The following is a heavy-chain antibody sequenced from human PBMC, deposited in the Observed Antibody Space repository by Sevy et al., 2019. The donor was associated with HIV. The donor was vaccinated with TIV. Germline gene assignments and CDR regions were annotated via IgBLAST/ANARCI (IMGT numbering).Heavy chain of an antibody. D-gene: IGHD3-10*01. CDR2: MNPNSGNT. V-gene: IGHV1-8*01. CDR3: VLWFGVYYYYGMDV. CDR1: GYTFTSYD. J-gene: IGHJ6*02. Sequence: GASVKVSCKASGYTFTSYDINWVRQATGQGLEWMGWMNPNSGNTGYAQKFQGRVTMTRNTSISTAYMELSSLRSEDTAVYYCVLWFGVYYYYGMDVWGQGTTVTVSS.